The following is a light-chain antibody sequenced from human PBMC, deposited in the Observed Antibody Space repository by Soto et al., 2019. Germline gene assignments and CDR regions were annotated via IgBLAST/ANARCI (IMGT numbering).Light chain of an antibody. V-gene: IGKV1-39*01. CDR1: QSIGYY. J-gene: IGKJ5*01. Sequence: DIQMTQSPSSLSASVGDRLTIACRASQSIGYYLNWYQQKPGKDPQLLIYAASNLQSGVPSRFSGIVSGTDFNLTIPSLQTEDCATYDGQQLLSYPITFCPLTRLEIK. CDR2: AAS. CDR3: QQLLSYPIT.